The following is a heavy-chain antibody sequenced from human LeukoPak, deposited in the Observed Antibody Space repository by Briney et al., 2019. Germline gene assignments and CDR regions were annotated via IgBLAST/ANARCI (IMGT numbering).Heavy chain of an antibody. J-gene: IGHJ4*02. V-gene: IGHV3-66*01. D-gene: IGHD6-13*01. Sequence: GGSQRLTCAASGFTVSSNYMSRVRQAPGKGLEGGSVIDSGGDTYYADSVKGRFTISRDSSKNTLFLQMNSLRAEDTAMYYCARDCCLLAAAGHWGQGTLVTVSS. CDR1: GFTVSSNY. CDR3: ARDCCLLAAAGH. CDR2: IDSGGDT.